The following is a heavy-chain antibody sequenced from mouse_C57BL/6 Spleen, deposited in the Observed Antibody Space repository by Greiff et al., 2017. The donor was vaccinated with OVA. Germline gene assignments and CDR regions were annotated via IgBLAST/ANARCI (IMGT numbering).Heavy chain of an antibody. CDR3: VSGVVYYDGWDLSY. D-gene: IGHD1-1*01. CDR1: GYTFNTYA. V-gene: IGHV10-3*01. CDR2: IRSKSSNYAT. Sequence: DVKLVESGGGLVQPKGSLKLSCAASGYTFNTYAMHWVRQAPGKGLEWVARIRSKSSNYATYYAESVKDRFTISRYDSQSMLYLQMNNLKSEDTAMYSMVSGVVYYDGWDLSYWGQGTLVTVSS. J-gene: IGHJ3*01.